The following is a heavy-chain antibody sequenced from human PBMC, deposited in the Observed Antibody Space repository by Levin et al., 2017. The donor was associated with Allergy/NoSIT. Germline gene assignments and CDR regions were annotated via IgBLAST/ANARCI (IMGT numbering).Heavy chain of an antibody. CDR2: ISSAGTI. D-gene: IGHD5-12*01. CDR1: GFTFSTFS. Sequence: GGSLRLSCAASGFTFSTFSMNWVRQSPGKGLECVSFISSAGTIHYADSVKGRFTISRDNAKNSLYLQMNSLRDEDTGVYYCARDTGSGYDATAGPDYWGQGTLVTVSS. CDR3: ARDTGSGYDATAGPDY. V-gene: IGHV3-48*02. J-gene: IGHJ4*02.